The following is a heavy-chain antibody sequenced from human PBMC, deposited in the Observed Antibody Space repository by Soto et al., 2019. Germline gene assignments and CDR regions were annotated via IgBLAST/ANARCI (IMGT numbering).Heavy chain of an antibody. CDR1: GYTFTSYD. J-gene: IGHJ5*02. CDR3: ARVAAYCGGDCYETNWFDP. V-gene: IGHV1-8*01. CDR2: MNPNSGNT. Sequence: ASVKVSCKASGYTFTSYDINWVRQATGQGLEWMGWMNPNSGNTGYAQKFQGRVTMTRNTSISTAYMELSSLRSEDTAVYYCARVAAYCGGDCYETNWFDPWGQGXLVTVSS. D-gene: IGHD2-21*02.